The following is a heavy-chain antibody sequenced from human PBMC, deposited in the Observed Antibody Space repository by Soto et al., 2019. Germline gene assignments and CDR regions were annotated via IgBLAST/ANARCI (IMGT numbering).Heavy chain of an antibody. CDR1: GFNFDNYG. CDR2: ITYDGSFQ. V-gene: IGHV3-30*18. D-gene: IGHD1-7*01. Sequence: ESGGGVVQPGGSLRLSCQASGFNFDNYGMHWVRQAPGTGLEWVAVITYDGSFQYYADSVKGRFTISRDNSKNTLSLHLNTLKPEDTAVYHCAKDRVGGTFYTPLAFWGQGPLVTVSS. J-gene: IGHJ4*02. CDR3: AKDRVGGTFYTPLAF.